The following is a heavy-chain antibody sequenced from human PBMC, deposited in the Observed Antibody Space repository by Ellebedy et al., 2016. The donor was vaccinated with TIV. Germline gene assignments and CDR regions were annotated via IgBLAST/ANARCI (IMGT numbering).Heavy chain of an antibody. V-gene: IGHV3-30*03. Sequence: GESLKISCVTSGFTFSDYGMHWVRQAPGKGREWVANISNDGRSKKHGDSVRGRFTISRDNSKTTLYLQMDSLRDDDTAVYYCAPGGTTKVKKGFAYWGQGTVVTVSS. D-gene: IGHD3-16*01. CDR2: ISNDGRSK. CDR1: GFTFSDYG. CDR3: APGGTTKVKKGFAY. J-gene: IGHJ4*02.